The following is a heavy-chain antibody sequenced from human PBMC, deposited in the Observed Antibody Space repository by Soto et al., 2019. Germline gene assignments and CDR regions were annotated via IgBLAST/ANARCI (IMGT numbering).Heavy chain of an antibody. D-gene: IGHD3-9*01. CDR3: AKDRQYFDWLFVH. CDR1: GFTFSSYG. CDR2: ISYDGSNK. V-gene: IGHV3-30*18. Sequence: GGSLRLSCAASGFTFSSYGMHWVRQAPGKGLEWVAVISYDGSNKYYADSVKGRFTISRDNSKNTLYLQMNSLRAEDTAVYYCAKDRQYFDWLFVHWGQGTLVTVSS. J-gene: IGHJ5*02.